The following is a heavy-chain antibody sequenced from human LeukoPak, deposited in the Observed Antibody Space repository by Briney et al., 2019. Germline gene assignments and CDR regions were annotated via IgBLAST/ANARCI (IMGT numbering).Heavy chain of an antibody. CDR2: MNTNSGGT. J-gene: IGHJ4*02. V-gene: IGHV1-2*02. CDR1: GYTFTSYD. D-gene: IGHD2-2*01. CDR3: ARGEIVVVPAAHTGDY. Sequence: ASVKVSCKASGYTFTSYDINWVRQATGQGLEWVGWMNTNSGGTNYAQKFQGRVTLTSDTYISTAYMMLSRLRSDDTAVYYCARGEIVVVPAAHTGDYWGQGTLVTVSS.